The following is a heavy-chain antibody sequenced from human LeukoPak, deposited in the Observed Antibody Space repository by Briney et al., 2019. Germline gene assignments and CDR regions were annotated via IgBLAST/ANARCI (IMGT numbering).Heavy chain of an antibody. CDR3: ARDQGVGATTLNYFDY. D-gene: IGHD1-26*01. CDR2: ISYDGSNR. V-gene: IGHV3-30*04. CDR1: GFTFSSYA. J-gene: IGHJ4*02. Sequence: PGRSLRLSCAASGFTFSSYAMHWVRQAPGKGLEGVAVISYDGSNRYYADSVKGRFTISRDNSKNTLYLQMNSLRAEDTAVYYCARDQGVGATTLNYFDYWGQGTLVTVSS.